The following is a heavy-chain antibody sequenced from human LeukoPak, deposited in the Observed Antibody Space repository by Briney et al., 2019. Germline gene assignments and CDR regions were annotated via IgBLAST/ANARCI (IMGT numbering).Heavy chain of an antibody. J-gene: IGHJ4*02. CDR2: IYYSGST. D-gene: IGHD6-19*01. Sequence: SETLSLTCTVSGGSISSYYWSWLRQPPEKGLEWIGYIYYSGSTNYHPSLKSRVTISVDTSKNQFSLKLSSVTAADTAVYYCARSLPIAVAGTGYYFDYWGQGTLVTVSS. CDR3: ARSLPIAVAGTGYYFDY. CDR1: GGSISSYY. V-gene: IGHV4-59*08.